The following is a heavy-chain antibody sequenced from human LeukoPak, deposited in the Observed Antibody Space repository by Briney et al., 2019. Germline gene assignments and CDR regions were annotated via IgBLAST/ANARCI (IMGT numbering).Heavy chain of an antibody. CDR2: ISGSGGST. Sequence: TGGSLRLSCAASGFTFSSYAMSWVLQAPGKGLEWVSAISGSGGSTYYADSVKGRFTISRDNSKNTLYLQMNSLRAEDTAVYYCAKDRGIAAAGTPAEYFQHWGQGTLVTVSS. J-gene: IGHJ1*01. D-gene: IGHD6-13*01. CDR3: AKDRGIAAAGTPAEYFQH. CDR1: GFTFSSYA. V-gene: IGHV3-23*01.